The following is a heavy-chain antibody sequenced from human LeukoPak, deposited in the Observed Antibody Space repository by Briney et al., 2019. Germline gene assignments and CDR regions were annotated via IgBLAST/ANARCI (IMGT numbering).Heavy chain of an antibody. Sequence: GGSLRLSCAASGFTFSSCGMHWVRQAPGKGLEWVAFIRYDGSNKYYADSVKGRFTISRDNSKNTLYLQMNSLRAGDTAVYYCARGWTAAGYYYYGMDVWGQGTTVTVSS. D-gene: IGHD6-13*01. V-gene: IGHV3-30*02. CDR1: GFTFSSCG. CDR2: IRYDGSNK. J-gene: IGHJ6*02. CDR3: ARGWTAAGYYYYGMDV.